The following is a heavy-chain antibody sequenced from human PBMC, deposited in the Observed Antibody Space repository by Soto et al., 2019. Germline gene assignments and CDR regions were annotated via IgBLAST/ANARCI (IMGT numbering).Heavy chain of an antibody. D-gene: IGHD3-3*01. Sequence: LSLTCAVYGGSVNGYYWNWIRQPPGKGLEWIGEINHTGGTHYNLSLKSRVTMSVDTSKNQFSLRLSSVTAADTAIYYCATRITVFGLLIPPFDPWGQGTQVTVSS. J-gene: IGHJ5*02. CDR3: ATRITVFGLLIPPFDP. CDR1: GGSVNGYY. V-gene: IGHV4-34*01. CDR2: INHTGGT.